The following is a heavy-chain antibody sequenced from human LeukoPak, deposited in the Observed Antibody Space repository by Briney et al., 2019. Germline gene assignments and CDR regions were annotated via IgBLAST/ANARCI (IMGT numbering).Heavy chain of an antibody. Sequence: SETLSLTCAVYGGSFSGYYWSWIRQPPGKGLEWIGEINHSGSTNYNPSLKSRVTISVDTSKNQFSLKLSSVTAADTAVYYCARPSHYYGSGSYRVFWYFDYWGQGTLVTVSS. CDR3: ARPSHYYGSGSYRVFWYFDY. J-gene: IGHJ4*02. CDR1: GGSFSGYY. V-gene: IGHV4-34*01. CDR2: INHSGST. D-gene: IGHD3-10*01.